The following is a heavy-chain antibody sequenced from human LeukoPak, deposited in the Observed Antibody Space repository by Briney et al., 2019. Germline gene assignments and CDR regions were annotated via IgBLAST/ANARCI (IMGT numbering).Heavy chain of an antibody. V-gene: IGHV1-18*01. CDR2: ISAYNGNT. CDR1: GYTFTSYG. D-gene: IGHD1-26*01. Sequence: ASVKVSCKASGYTFTSYGISWVRQAPGQGLEWMGWISAYNGNTNYAQKLQGRVTMTTDTSTSTAYMELRSLRSDDTAVYYCARRTNPSGSYFSSDYWGQGTLVTVSS. J-gene: IGHJ4*02. CDR3: ARRTNPSGSYFSSDY.